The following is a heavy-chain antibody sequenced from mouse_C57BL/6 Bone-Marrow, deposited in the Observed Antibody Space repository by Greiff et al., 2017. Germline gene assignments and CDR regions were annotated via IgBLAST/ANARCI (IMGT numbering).Heavy chain of an antibody. CDR1: GYTFTSYW. CDR2: IDPSDSYT. V-gene: IGHV1-50*01. CDR3: ARGTFSNYWYFYV. J-gene: IGHJ1*03. D-gene: IGHD2-5*01. Sequence: QVQLQQPGAELVKPGASVKLSCKASGYTFTSYWMQWVKQRPGQGLEWLGEIDPSDSYTNYNQKFKGKATLTVDTSSSTADMQLSSLTSEDSAVYYCARGTFSNYWYFYVWGTGTTVPVSS.